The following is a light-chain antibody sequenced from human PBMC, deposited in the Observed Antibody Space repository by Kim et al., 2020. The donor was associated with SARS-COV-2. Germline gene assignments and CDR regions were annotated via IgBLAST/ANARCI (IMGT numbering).Light chain of an antibody. V-gene: IGLV1-44*01. CDR1: SSNIGSNT. Sequence: QPVLTQPPSASGTPGQRVTISCSGSSSNIGSNTVNWYQQLPGTAPKLLIYSNNQRPSGVPDRFSGSKSGTSASLAITGLQAEDEADYSCQSYDSSLSHAVCGGGTQLTVL. CDR3: QSYDSSLSHAV. J-gene: IGLJ7*01. CDR2: SNN.